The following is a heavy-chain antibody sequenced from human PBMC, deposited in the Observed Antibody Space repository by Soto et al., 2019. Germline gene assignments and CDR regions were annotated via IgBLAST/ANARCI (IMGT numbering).Heavy chain of an antibody. J-gene: IGHJ4*02. CDR3: ARHSPDTVVVVAATPLDY. V-gene: IGHV4-59*08. CDR1: GGSISSYY. CDR2: IYYSGST. D-gene: IGHD2-15*01. Sequence: PSETLSLTCTVSGGSISSYYWSWIRQPPGKGLEWIGYIYYSGSTNYNPSLKSRVTISVDTSKNQFSLKLSSVTAADTAVYYCARHSPDTVVVVAATPLDYWGQGTLVTVSS.